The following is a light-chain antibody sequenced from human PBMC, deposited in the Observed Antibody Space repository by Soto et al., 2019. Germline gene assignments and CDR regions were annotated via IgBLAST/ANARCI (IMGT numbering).Light chain of an antibody. Sequence: DIVMTQSPDSLAVSLGERATINCKSSQSVLYSSNNKNYLAWYQQKPGQPPKLLISWASTREAGVPDRFSGSGSGTDFTLTISSLQAEDVAVYYCQQYHTTPLTFGGGTQVEI. CDR1: QSVLYSSNNKNY. CDR2: WAS. V-gene: IGKV4-1*01. CDR3: QQYHTTPLT. J-gene: IGKJ4*01.